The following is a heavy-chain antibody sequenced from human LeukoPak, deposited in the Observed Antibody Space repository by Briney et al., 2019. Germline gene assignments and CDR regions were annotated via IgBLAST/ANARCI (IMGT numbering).Heavy chain of an antibody. CDR1: GFTFSSYG. D-gene: IGHD3-22*01. V-gene: IGHV3-33*01. Sequence: GGSLRLSCAASGFTFSSYGMHWVRQAPGKGLEWVAVIWYDGSNKYYADSVKGRFTISRDNSKNTLYLQMNSLRAEDTAVYYCARDSATMIVENAFDIWGQGTMVTVSS. CDR2: IWYDGSNK. J-gene: IGHJ3*02. CDR3: ARDSATMIVENAFDI.